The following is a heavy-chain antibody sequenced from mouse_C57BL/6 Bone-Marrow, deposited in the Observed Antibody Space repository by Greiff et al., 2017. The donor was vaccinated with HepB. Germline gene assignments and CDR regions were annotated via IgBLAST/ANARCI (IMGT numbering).Heavy chain of an antibody. J-gene: IGHJ1*03. V-gene: IGHV5-16*01. D-gene: IGHD1-1*01. CDR1: GFTFSDYY. CDR3: ARDPIYDGSSYWYFDV. Sequence: EVKLVESAGGLVQPGSSMKLSCTASGFTFSDYYMAWVRQVPEKGLEWVANINYDGSSTYYLDSLKSRFIISRDNAKNILYLQMSSLKSEDTATYYCARDPIYDGSSYWYFDVWGTGTTVTVSS. CDR2: INYDGSST.